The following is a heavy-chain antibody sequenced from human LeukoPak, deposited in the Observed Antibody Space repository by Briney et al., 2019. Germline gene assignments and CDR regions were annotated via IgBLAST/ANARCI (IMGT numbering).Heavy chain of an antibody. J-gene: IGHJ4*02. CDR3: ARDLYSGSYLFDY. CDR1: GGSISSYY. CDR2: NYYSGST. Sequence: PSETLSLTCTVSGGSISSYYWSWIRQPPGKGLEWIGYNYYSGSTNYNPSLKSRVTISVDTSKNQFSLKLSSVTAADTAVYYCARDLYSGSYLFDYWGQGTLVTVSS. V-gene: IGHV4-59*12. D-gene: IGHD1-26*01.